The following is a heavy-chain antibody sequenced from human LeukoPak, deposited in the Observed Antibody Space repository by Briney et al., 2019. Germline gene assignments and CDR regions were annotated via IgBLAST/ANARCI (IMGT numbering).Heavy chain of an antibody. CDR3: ARDWSYYGMDV. D-gene: IGHD3/OR15-3a*01. CDR2: ISHSGST. CDR1: GGSFSGYY. Sequence: SETLSLTCAVYGGSFSGYYWNWIRQPPGKGLEWIGEISHSGSTNYNPPLKSRVTISIDTSKNQFSLKLSSVTAADTAVYYCARDWSYYGMDVWGKGTTVTVSS. V-gene: IGHV4-34*01. J-gene: IGHJ6*04.